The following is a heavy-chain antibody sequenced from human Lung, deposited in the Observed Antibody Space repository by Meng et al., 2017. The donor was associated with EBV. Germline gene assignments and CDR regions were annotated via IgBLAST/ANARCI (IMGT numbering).Heavy chain of an antibody. V-gene: IGHV2-5*02. Sequence: QITLKVSCPTLVKPTQTLELTCCVSCFSLCTSGVSVGWIHKPPGKALEWLAIIYWDDDKSYSPSLKSRLTITKDTSNNKVVLTMTNMEPVDTATYYCAHESSGTYFDYWGQGTLVTVSS. D-gene: IGHD3-22*01. J-gene: IGHJ4*02. CDR2: IYWDDDK. CDR3: AHESSGTYFDY. CDR1: CFSLCTSGVS.